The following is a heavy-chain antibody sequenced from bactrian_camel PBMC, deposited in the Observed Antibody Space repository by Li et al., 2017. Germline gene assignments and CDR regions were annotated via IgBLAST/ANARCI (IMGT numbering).Heavy chain of an antibody. CDR1: RYIDASE. CDR2: IYSAGVTT. J-gene: IGHJ4*01. D-gene: IGHD3*01. Sequence: HVQLVESGGGSVQAGESLRLSCTASRYIDASEMGWYRQAPGKEREGVATIYSAGVTTYYADSVKGRFTISQDSAKKTLYLQLNSLKTEDTAMYYCANGINMGWSLNYWGQGTQVTVS. V-gene: IGHV3S54*01. CDR3: ANGINMGWSLNY.